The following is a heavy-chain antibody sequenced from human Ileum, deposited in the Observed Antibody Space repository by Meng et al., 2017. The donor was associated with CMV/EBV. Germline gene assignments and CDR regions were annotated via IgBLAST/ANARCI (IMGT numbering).Heavy chain of an antibody. V-gene: IGHV3-30*02. J-gene: IGHJ4*02. CDR2: IRDNGGNI. CDR3: TTDLPSSSGYSNDN. D-gene: IGHD3-22*01. Sequence: GGSLRLSCAASGFIFSTYGVHWVRQAPGKGLEWVAFIRDNGGNIYYADSVKGRFTISRDNSKNTLFLHMNSLETEDTAVYYCTTDLPSSSGYSNDNWGQGTLVTVSS. CDR1: GFIFSTYG.